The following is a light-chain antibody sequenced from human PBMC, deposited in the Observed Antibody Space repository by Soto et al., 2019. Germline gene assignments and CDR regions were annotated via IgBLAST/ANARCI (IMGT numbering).Light chain of an antibody. CDR2: GVS. V-gene: IGLV2-8*01. J-gene: IGLJ1*01. Sequence: QSALTQPPSASGSPGQSVTISCTGTSSDVGGYNYVSWYQQHPGKAPKLMIYGVSKRPSGVPDRFSGSKSGNTASLTVSGLQAEDEADYYCSSYAGSNHYVFGTGTKVTVL. CDR1: SSDVGGYNY. CDR3: SSYAGSNHYV.